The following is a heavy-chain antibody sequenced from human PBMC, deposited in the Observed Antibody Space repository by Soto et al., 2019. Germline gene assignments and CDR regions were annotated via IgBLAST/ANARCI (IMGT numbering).Heavy chain of an antibody. Sequence: AASVKVSCKASGDTFSSYAISWVRQAPGQGLEWMGGIIPIFGTANYAQKFQGRVTITADKSTSTAYMELSSLRSEDTAVYYCAKDQRGYEHAQGAFDIWGQGTMVTVSS. J-gene: IGHJ3*02. CDR2: IIPIFGTA. D-gene: IGHD3-3*01. CDR3: AKDQRGYEHAQGAFDI. CDR1: GDTFSSYA. V-gene: IGHV1-69*06.